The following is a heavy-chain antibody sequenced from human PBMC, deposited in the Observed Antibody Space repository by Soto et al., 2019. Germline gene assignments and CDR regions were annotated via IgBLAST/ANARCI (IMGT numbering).Heavy chain of an antibody. Sequence: SETLSLTCAVSGVSISSGNWWTWVRQTPQRGLECIGEIFHDGTANYYPSFERRVAISVDTSKNQFSLKLTSVTAADTAIYFCARLVYDTRLNYMYFDFWGQGALVTVSS. CDR2: IFHDGTA. V-gene: IGHV4-4*02. CDR3: ARLVYDTRLNYMYFDF. CDR1: GVSISSGNW. D-gene: IGHD2-8*01. J-gene: IGHJ4*02.